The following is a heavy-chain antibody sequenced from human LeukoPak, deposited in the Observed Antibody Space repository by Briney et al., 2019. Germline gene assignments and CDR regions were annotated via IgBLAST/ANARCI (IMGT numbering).Heavy chain of an antibody. V-gene: IGHV3-30*18. CDR3: AKKELALDY. CDR2: ISYDGSNK. J-gene: IGHJ4*02. CDR1: GLTFSSYG. D-gene: IGHD1-1*01. Sequence: GRSVRLSCAASGLTFSSYGMHWVRQAPGKGLEWVAVISYDGSNKYYADSVKGRFTISRDNSKNTLYLQMNSLRAEDTAVYYCAKKELALDYWGQGTLVTVSS.